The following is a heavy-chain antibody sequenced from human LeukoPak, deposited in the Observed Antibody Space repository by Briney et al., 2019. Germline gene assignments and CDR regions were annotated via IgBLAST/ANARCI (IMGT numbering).Heavy chain of an antibody. D-gene: IGHD3-9*01. V-gene: IGHV1-69*13. Sequence: GAPVKVSCKASGGTFSIYAISWVRQAPGQGLEWMGGIIPIFGTANYAQKFQGRVTITADESTSTAYMELSSLRSEDTAVYYCARASHYDILLPLNPWGQGTLVTVSS. CDR3: ARASHYDILLPLNP. J-gene: IGHJ5*02. CDR1: GGTFSIYA. CDR2: IIPIFGTA.